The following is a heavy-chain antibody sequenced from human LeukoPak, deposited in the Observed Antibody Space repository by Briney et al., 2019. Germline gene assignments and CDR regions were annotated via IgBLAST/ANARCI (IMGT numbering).Heavy chain of an antibody. D-gene: IGHD3-10*01. CDR3: AEDFLYNVVDY. Sequence: GGSLRLSCAASGFTFSNYAMTWVRQAPGMGLEWVSSISGSGSSSYYADSVKGRFTVSRDNSKNTLHLQMNSLRAEDTAVYYCAEDFLYNVVDYRGQGTLVAVSS. CDR1: GFTFSNYA. V-gene: IGHV3-23*01. CDR2: ISGSGSSS. J-gene: IGHJ4*02.